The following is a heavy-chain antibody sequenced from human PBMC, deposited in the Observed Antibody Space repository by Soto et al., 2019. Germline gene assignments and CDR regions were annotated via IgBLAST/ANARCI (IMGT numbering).Heavy chain of an antibody. Sequence: PGGSLRLSCAASGFTFSTYAMSWVRQAPGKGLEWVAHIKQDGSEKYYVDSVKGRFTISRDNAKNSLYLQMNSLRAEDTAVYYCVREIYSCPFWGRGILVTVYS. V-gene: IGHV3-7*03. CDR2: IKQDGSEK. J-gene: IGHJ4*02. D-gene: IGHD5-12*01. CDR1: GFTFSTYA. CDR3: VREIYSCPF.